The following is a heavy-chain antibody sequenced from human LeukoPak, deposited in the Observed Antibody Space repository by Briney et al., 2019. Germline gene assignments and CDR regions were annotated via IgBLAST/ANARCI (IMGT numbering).Heavy chain of an antibody. J-gene: IGHJ6*03. D-gene: IGHD6-19*01. CDR3: ARNMRQWLVLGLKDYYYYMDV. CDR2: IYSGGST. CDR1: GFTVSSNY. V-gene: IGHV3-53*01. Sequence: PGGSLRLSCTVSGFTVSSNYMSWVRQAPGKGLEWVSVIYSGGSTYYADSVKGRFTISRDNSKNTLYLQMSSLRAEDTAVYYCARNMRQWLVLGLKDYYYYMDVWGKGTTVTISS.